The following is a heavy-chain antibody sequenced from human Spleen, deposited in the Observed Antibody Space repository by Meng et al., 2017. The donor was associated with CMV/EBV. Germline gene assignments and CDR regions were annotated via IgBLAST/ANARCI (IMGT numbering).Heavy chain of an antibody. CDR1: GYIFTDYY. J-gene: IGHJ6*02. Sequence: ASVKVSCKASGYIFTDYYIHWVRQAPGQGLDWMGCINPKSGAADYAQKFQGRVTMTRDTSISTAYMELSRLKSDDTAVYYCARAAAYMSYGLDVWGQGTTVTVSS. D-gene: IGHD2-15*01. CDR3: ARAAAYMSYGLDV. V-gene: IGHV1-2*02. CDR2: INPKSGAA.